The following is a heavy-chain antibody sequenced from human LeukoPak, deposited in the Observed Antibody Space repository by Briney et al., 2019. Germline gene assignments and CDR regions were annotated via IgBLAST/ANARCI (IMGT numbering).Heavy chain of an antibody. CDR3: ARVGHDLQRTSRGYSGYDPINSDGIGFDYFDY. CDR2: IYRSGST. CDR1: GGSISSNNW. D-gene: IGHD5-12*01. J-gene: IGHJ4*02. V-gene: IGHV4-4*02. Sequence: PSGTLSLTCAVSGGSISSNNWWSWVRQPPGKGLEWIGEIYRSGSTNYNPSLKSRVTILVDKSKNQFSLKLNSVTAADTAVYYCARVGHDLQRTSRGYSGYDPINSDGIGFDYFDYWGQGTLVTVSS.